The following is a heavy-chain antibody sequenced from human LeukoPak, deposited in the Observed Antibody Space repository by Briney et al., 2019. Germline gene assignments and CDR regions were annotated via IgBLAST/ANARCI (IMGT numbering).Heavy chain of an antibody. D-gene: IGHD5-18*01. J-gene: IGHJ4*02. V-gene: IGHV3-21*01. CDR1: GFTFSSYS. CDR3: ARAVQLWSSIDY. CDR2: ISSSSSYI. Sequence: GGSLRLSCAASGFTFSSYSMNWVRQAPGKGLEWVSSISSSSSYIYYADSVKGRFTISRDNAKNSLYLQMNSLRAEDTAVYYCARAVQLWSSIDYWGQGTLVTVSS.